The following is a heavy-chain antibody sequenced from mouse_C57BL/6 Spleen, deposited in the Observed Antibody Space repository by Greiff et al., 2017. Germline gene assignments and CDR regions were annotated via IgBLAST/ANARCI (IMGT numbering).Heavy chain of an antibody. Sequence: QLQRSGAELVKPGASVKLSCKASGYTFPSYGMHWVKQGPGRGLGGIGRIDPNSGVTKYNESFKSKATLTVDKPSSTAYMQLSSLTSEDSAVYYCARSDPYYYGSSSFDYWGQGTTLTVSS. D-gene: IGHD1-1*01. CDR2: IDPNSGVT. J-gene: IGHJ2*01. CDR1: GYTFPSYG. V-gene: IGHV1-72*01. CDR3: ARSDPYYYGSSSFDY.